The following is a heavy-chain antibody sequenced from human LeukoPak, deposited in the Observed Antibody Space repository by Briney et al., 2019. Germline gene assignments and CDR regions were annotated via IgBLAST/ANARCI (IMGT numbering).Heavy chain of an antibody. D-gene: IGHD3-10*01. V-gene: IGHV3-7*02. J-gene: IGHJ4*02. Sequence: GGSQRLSCAASGFTLSSYWMSWVRQAPGKGLEWVANINRDGSEKYYVDSVKGRFTISRDNAKNSLYLQMNSLRAEDTAVYYCARLEYYYVSGNYYKLFDYWGQGTLVTVCS. CDR1: GFTLSSYW. CDR3: ARLEYYYVSGNYYKLFDY. CDR2: INRDGSEK.